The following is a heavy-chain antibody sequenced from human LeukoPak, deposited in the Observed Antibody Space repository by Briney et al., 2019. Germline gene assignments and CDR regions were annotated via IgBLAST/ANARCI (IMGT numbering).Heavy chain of an antibody. V-gene: IGHV3-7*01. CDR2: INPDGSGK. Sequence: PPGGSLRLSCAASGFTFNSYWMIWVRQAPGKGLEWVANINPDGSGKYYVDSVKGRFTISRDNAKKSLYLQMNSLRAEDTAVHYCASKQGDYWGQGTLVTVSS. CDR3: ASKQGDY. J-gene: IGHJ4*02. CDR1: GFTFNSYW.